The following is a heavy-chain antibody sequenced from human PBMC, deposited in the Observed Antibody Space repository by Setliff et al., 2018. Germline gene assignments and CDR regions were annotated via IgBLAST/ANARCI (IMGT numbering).Heavy chain of an antibody. CDR1: GFTFSDYS. V-gene: IGHV3-48*04. J-gene: IGHJ3*02. Sequence: GGSLRLSCSASGFTFSDYSMNWVRQAPGKGLQWVSYISSASRTIHYADSVKGRFSISRENAMNSLYLQMNSLRADDTAVYYCARQRYYDTTGKAFDIWGQGTMVTVSS. CDR3: ARQRYYDTTGKAFDI. CDR2: ISSASRTI. D-gene: IGHD3-22*01.